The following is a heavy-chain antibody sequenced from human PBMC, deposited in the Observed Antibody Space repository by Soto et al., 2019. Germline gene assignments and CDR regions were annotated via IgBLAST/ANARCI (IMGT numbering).Heavy chain of an antibody. V-gene: IGHV4-4*02. CDR3: ARLVYDTRLNYMYFDF. Sequence: SETLSLTCAVSGVSIISGNWWTLVRQSPQRGLEYIGEIFHDGTANYYPSFERRVAISVDTSKNQFSLRLTSVTAADTAIYFCARLVYDTRLNYMYFDFWGQGTLVTVSS. CDR2: IFHDGTA. CDR1: GVSIISGNW. J-gene: IGHJ4*02. D-gene: IGHD3-10*01.